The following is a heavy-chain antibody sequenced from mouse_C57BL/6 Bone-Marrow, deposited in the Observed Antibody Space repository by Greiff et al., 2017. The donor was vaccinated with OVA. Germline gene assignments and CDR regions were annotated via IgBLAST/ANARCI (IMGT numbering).Heavy chain of an antibody. CDR2: IDPSDSYT. CDR3: ARGGLPFDY. D-gene: IGHD5-5*01. Sequence: VQLQQPGAELVMPGASVTLSCMASGYTFTSYWMHWVKQRPGQGLEWIGEIDPSDSYTNYNQKCKGKSTLTVDKSSSTAYMQLSSLTSEDAAVYYCARGGLPFDYWGQGTTLTVSS. J-gene: IGHJ2*01. V-gene: IGHV1-69*01. CDR1: GYTFTSYW.